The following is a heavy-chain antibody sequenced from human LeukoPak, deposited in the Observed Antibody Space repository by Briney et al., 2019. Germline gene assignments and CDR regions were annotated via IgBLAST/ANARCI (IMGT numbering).Heavy chain of an antibody. CDR1: GGSFSGYY. CDR3: ARGRGGSGSYYVRYYFDY. V-gene: IGHV4-34*01. D-gene: IGHD1-26*01. CDR2: INHSGST. Sequence: ASETLSLTCAVYGGSFSGYYWSWIRQTPGKGLEWIGEINHSGSTNYNPSLKSRVTISVDTSKNQFSLKLSSVTAADTAVYYCARGRGGSGSYYVRYYFDYWGQGTLVTVSS. J-gene: IGHJ4*02.